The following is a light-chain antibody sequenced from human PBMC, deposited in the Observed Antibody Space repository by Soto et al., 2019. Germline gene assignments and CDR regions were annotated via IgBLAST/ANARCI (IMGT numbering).Light chain of an antibody. V-gene: IGLV1-44*01. Sequence: QSVLTQPPSVSGTPGQWVTISCSGSSSNIGSNIVNWYQQFTGTAPRLLIYNINQRPSAVPDRFSGSKSGPSASLVISGLQSEDEADYYCTAWDDSLNGPVFGTGTKVTVL. CDR3: TAWDDSLNGPV. J-gene: IGLJ1*01. CDR2: NIN. CDR1: SSNIGSNI.